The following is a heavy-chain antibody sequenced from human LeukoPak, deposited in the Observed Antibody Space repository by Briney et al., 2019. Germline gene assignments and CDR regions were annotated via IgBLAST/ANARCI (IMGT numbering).Heavy chain of an antibody. CDR1: GYTFTGYY. V-gene: IGHV1-2*06. D-gene: IGHD6-19*01. CDR3: ARGPIKQWLWFPPDY. CDR2: INPNSGGT. Sequence: ASVKVSCKASGYTFTGYYMHWARQAPGQGLEWMGRINPNSGGTNYAQKFQGRVTMTRDTSISTAYMELSRLRSDDTAVYYCARGPIKQWLWFPPDYWGQGTLVTVSS. J-gene: IGHJ4*02.